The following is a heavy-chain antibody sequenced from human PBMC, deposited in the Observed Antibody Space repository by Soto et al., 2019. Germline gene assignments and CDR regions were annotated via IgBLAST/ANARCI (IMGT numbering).Heavy chain of an antibody. V-gene: IGHV3-30-3*01. CDR3: ARDGTGGSYYYGSGRAPNFDY. D-gene: IGHD3-10*01. Sequence: PGGSLRLCCAASGFTFSSYAMHWVRQAPGKGLEWVAVISYDGSNKYYADSVKGRFTISRDNSKNTLYLQMNSLRAEDTAVYYCARDGTGGSYYYGSGRAPNFDYWGRGTLVTVSS. CDR2: ISYDGSNK. J-gene: IGHJ4*02. CDR1: GFTFSSYA.